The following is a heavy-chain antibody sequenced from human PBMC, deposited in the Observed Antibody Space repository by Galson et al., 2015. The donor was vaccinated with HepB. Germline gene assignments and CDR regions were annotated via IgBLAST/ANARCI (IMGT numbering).Heavy chain of an antibody. V-gene: IGHV1-18*01. D-gene: IGHD3-16*01. CDR2: LTAYDRNT. CDR3: ARGQPIGGNY. CDR1: GYTFIEFG. Sequence: SVTVSCKASGYTFIEFGISWIRQAPGQGLEWIGWLTAYDRNTNYAQKFQGRVTMTTDTSTSTAYMELRSLKSDDTAVYYCARGQPIGGNYWGQGTLVTVAS. J-gene: IGHJ4*02.